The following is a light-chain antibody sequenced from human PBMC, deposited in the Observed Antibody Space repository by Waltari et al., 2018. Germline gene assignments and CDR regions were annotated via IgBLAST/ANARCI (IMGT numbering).Light chain of an antibody. CDR2: DAS. Sequence: EIVLTQSPATLSLSPGEGATLSCRASQSVSSSLAWYQQKPGQAPRLLIYDASNRATGVPARFSGSGSGTDFTLTISSLEPEDFAVYFCQQRSDWPTFGGGT. V-gene: IGKV3-11*01. CDR3: QQRSDWPT. J-gene: IGKJ4*01. CDR1: QSVSSS.